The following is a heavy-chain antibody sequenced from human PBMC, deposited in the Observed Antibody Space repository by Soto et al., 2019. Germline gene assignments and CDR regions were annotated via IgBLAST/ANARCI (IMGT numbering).Heavy chain of an antibody. Sequence: GLPLRLSCAASGFTFSSYAMHLVRQAPGKGLEWVAVISGGGGNKYYADSVKGRFTISRDSSKNTLYLQMNSLRAEDTAVYYCAKGNSWSPALVLDIWGQGTMVTVSS. CDR1: GFTFSSYA. CDR3: AKGNSWSPALVLDI. J-gene: IGHJ3*02. CDR2: ISGGGGNK. D-gene: IGHD1-7*01. V-gene: IGHV3-30*04.